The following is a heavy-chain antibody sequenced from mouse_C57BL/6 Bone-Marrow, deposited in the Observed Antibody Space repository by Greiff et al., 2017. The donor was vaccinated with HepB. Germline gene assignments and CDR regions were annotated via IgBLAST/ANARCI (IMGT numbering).Heavy chain of an antibody. CDR2: IRNKANNHAT. D-gene: IGHD1-1*01. V-gene: IGHV6-6*01. J-gene: IGHJ2*01. CDR1: GFTFSDAW. Sequence: EVQRVESGGGLVQPGGSMKLSCAASGFTFSDAWMDWVRQSPEKGLEWVAEIRNKANNHATYYAESVKGRFTISRDDSKSSVYLQMNSLRAEDTGIYYCTCGSLYYFDYWGQGTTLTVSS. CDR3: TCGSLYYFDY.